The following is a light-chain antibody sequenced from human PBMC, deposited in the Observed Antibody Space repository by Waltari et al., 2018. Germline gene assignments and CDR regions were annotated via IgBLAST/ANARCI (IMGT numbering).Light chain of an antibody. J-gene: IGKJ1*01. CDR2: KTS. Sequence: DIQMTQSPSILSASVRDRVTITCRASQSIGPWLAWDQQQPGKAPKLLIYKTSDLRSGVPSRFSRIGSGTEFTLAISSLQPEDIAIYYCQHYNGFPWTFGQGTKVEIK. CDR1: QSIGPW. V-gene: IGKV1-5*03. CDR3: QHYNGFPWT.